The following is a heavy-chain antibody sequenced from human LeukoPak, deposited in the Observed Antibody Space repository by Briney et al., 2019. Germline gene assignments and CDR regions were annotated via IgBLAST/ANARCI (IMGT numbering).Heavy chain of an antibody. CDR2: INPNSGGT. Sequence: ASVKVSCKASGYTFTGYYMHWVRQAPGQGLELMGWINPNSGGTNYAQKFQGRVTMTRDTSISTAYMELSRLRSDDTAVYYCARDGDLTIFGVVTMFDYWGQGTLVTVSS. V-gene: IGHV1-2*02. CDR3: ARDGDLTIFGVVTMFDY. J-gene: IGHJ4*02. CDR1: GYTFTGYY. D-gene: IGHD3-3*01.